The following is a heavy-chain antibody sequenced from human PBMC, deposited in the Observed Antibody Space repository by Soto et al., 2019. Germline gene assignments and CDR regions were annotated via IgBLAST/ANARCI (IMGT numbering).Heavy chain of an antibody. Sequence: QVQLVQSGAEVKKPGASVTVSCKASGYTFTSYDINWVRQATGQGLEWMGWMNPNSGNTGYAQKFQGRVTMTRNTSISTAYMGLSSLRPEDTAVYYCATVDTAMIRAFDYWGQGTLVTVSS. D-gene: IGHD5-18*01. CDR2: MNPNSGNT. CDR1: GYTFTSYD. V-gene: IGHV1-8*01. J-gene: IGHJ4*02. CDR3: ATVDTAMIRAFDY.